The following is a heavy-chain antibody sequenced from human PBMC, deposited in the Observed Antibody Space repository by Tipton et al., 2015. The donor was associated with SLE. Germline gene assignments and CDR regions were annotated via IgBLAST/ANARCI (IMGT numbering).Heavy chain of an antibody. D-gene: IGHD3-3*01. CDR2: VSARTNIA. CDR3: AKDFGDDPTFFTS. CDR1: GFTFRNYA. J-gene: IGHJ5*02. V-gene: IGHV3-23*01. Sequence: GSLRLSCAASGFTFRNYAMTWVRQAPGKGLDWISSVSARTNIAYYTDSVKGRSTISRDNSKSTLYLQMSSLRAEDTAVYYCAKDFGDDPTFFTSWGQGTLVSVSS.